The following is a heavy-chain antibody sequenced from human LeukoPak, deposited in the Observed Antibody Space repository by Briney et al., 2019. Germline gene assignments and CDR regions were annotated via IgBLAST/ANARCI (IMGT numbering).Heavy chain of an antibody. CDR2: IYYSGGT. CDR1: GGSISSYY. J-gene: IGHJ5*02. D-gene: IGHD4-11*01. V-gene: IGHV4-59*08. Sequence: SETLSLTCTGSGGSISSYYWSWVRQPPGKGLEWIGYIYYSGGTNYNPSLKSRVTVSVDTSKNLFSLRLISVSAADTAVYYCARHSSNYRGRFDPWGQGTLVTVSS. CDR3: ARHSSNYRGRFDP.